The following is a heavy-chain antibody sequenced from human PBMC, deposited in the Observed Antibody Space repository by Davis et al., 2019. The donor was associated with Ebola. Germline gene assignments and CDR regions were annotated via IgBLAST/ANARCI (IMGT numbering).Heavy chain of an antibody. V-gene: IGHV4-34*01. CDR3: ARTTRYQLLGGWFDP. D-gene: IGHD2-2*01. CDR2: INHSGST. CDR1: GGSFSGYY. J-gene: IGHJ5*02. Sequence: MPSETLSLTCAVYGGSFSGYYWSWIRQPPGKGLEWIGEINHSGSTNYNPSLKSRVTISVDKSKNQFSLKLSSVTAADTAVYYCARTTRYQLLGGWFDPWGQGTLVTVSS.